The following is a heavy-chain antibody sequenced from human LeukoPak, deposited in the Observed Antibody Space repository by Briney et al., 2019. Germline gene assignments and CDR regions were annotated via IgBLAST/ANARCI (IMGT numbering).Heavy chain of an antibody. V-gene: IGHV3-23*01. J-gene: IGHJ4*02. D-gene: IGHD1-26*01. Sequence: ETLSLTCAVYGGSFSGYYWSWVRQAPGRGLEWVSAITGSGGSTFYVESVKGRFTISRDNPKNTLFLQMNSLRAKDTAVYYCARDRTARIQGGYFDYWGQGALVTVSS. CDR2: ITGSGGST. CDR1: GGSFSGYY. CDR3: ARDRTARIQGGYFDY.